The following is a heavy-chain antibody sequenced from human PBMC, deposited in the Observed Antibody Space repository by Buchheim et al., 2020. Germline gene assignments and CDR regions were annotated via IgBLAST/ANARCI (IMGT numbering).Heavy chain of an antibody. CDR3: AKASNGDRGDWYFDL. CDR1: GFTFSTYA. CDR2: ISTSGAHT. Sequence: EVQVLESGGGVVQPGGSLRLSCAASGFTFSTYAMSWFRQAPGKGPEWVSAISTSGAHTYYADSVKGRFTISRDNSKNTLYLQMYSLRAEDTAVYYCAKASNGDRGDWYFDLWGRGTL. V-gene: IGHV3-23*01. D-gene: IGHD4-17*01. J-gene: IGHJ2*01.